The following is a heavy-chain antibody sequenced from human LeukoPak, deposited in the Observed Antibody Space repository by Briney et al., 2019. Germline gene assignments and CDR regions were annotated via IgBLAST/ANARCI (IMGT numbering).Heavy chain of an antibody. V-gene: IGHV4-30-2*01. CDR2: IWHSGHT. CDR1: GGSINSGDYS. CDR3: ARARESMATAGSYFDY. J-gene: IGHJ4*02. D-gene: IGHD6-13*01. Sequence: PSETLSLTCAVSGGSINSGDYSWSWIRQPPGSGLEWIGYIWHSGHTNYNPSLRSRVTISLARSNSQFSLRLSSVTAADTAVYYCARARESMATAGSYFDYWGQGTLVTVSS.